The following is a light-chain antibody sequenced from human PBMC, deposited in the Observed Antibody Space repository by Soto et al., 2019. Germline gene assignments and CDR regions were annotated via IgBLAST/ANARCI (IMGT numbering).Light chain of an antibody. CDR2: GAS. CDR3: QQYGNSPNT. J-gene: IGKJ5*01. V-gene: IGKV3-20*01. Sequence: EIVLTKSPGTLSLSPGDRATLSCRASQTISSNYLAWYRQKLGQAPRLLIFGASRRATGIPDRFSGSGSGTDFTLTITRLESEDFAVYFCQQYGNSPNTFGQGTRLEIK. CDR1: QTISSNY.